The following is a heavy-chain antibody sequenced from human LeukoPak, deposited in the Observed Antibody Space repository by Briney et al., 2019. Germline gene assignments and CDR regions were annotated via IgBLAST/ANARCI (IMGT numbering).Heavy chain of an antibody. V-gene: IGHV4-30-2*01. Sequence: PSETLSLTCAVSGGSISSGGYSWSWIRQPPGKGLEWIGYIYHSGSTYYNPSLKRRVTISVDRSKNQFSLKLSSVTAADTAVYYCARVPSTVTSHNWFDPWGQGTLVTVSS. D-gene: IGHD4-17*01. CDR3: ARVPSTVTSHNWFDP. CDR1: GGSISSGGYS. J-gene: IGHJ5*02. CDR2: IYHSGST.